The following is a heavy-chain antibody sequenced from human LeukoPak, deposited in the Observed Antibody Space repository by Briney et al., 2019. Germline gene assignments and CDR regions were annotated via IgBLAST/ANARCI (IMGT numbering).Heavy chain of an antibody. D-gene: IGHD6-6*01. J-gene: IGHJ6*02. CDR2: ISYDGSNK. CDR3: ARPYSSSSGYYYGMDV. CDR1: GFTFSSYA. V-gene: IGHV3-30*04. Sequence: PGRSLRLSCAASGFTFSSYAMHWVRQAPGKGLEWVAVISYDGSNKYYADSVKGRFTISRDNSKNTLYLQMNSLRAEDTAVYYCARPYSSSSGYYYGMDVWGQGTTVTVSS.